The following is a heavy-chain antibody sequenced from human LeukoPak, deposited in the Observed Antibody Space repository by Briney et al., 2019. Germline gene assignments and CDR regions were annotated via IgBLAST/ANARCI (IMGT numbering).Heavy chain of an antibody. CDR3: SRDANYYDSSRHYFDAFDI. J-gene: IGHJ3*02. V-gene: IGHV3-48*04. D-gene: IGHD3-22*01. Sequence: GGSLRLSCAASGFTFSKYWMTWVRQAPGKGLEWVSYISGSGSVKYFLDSVKGRFTISRDNAKNSLSLEMSNLRAEDTAVYYCSRDANYYDSSRHYFDAFDIWGQGTMVTVSS. CDR1: GFTFSKYW. CDR2: ISGSGSVK.